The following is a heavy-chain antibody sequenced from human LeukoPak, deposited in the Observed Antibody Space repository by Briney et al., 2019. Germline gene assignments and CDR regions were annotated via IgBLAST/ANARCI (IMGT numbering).Heavy chain of an antibody. CDR3: ASVGVTAATADY. J-gene: IGHJ4*02. D-gene: IGHD6-25*01. CDR2: INPGGGST. V-gene: IGHV1-46*01. Sequence: ASVKVSCKASGYIFTTYYMHWMRQAPGQGPEWMGIINPGGGSTDYAQKFQDRATMTSDTSTSTVYMELNSLRSEDTAVYFCASVGVTAATADYWGQGTLVTVSS. CDR1: GYIFTTYY.